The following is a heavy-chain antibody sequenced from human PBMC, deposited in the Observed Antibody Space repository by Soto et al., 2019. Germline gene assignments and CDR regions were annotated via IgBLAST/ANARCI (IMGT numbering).Heavy chain of an antibody. Sequence: SGTLPLTCAGYGASFGGYYWTWIRQPPGKGLEWIGEINHSGSTNYNPSLKSRVTISVDTSKNQFSLKLSSVTAADTAVYYCATSLKNCSSTSCHGAWGQGTLVTVSS. V-gene: IGHV4-34*01. CDR2: INHSGST. CDR1: GASFGGYY. J-gene: IGHJ5*02. D-gene: IGHD2-2*01. CDR3: ATSLKNCSSTSCHGA.